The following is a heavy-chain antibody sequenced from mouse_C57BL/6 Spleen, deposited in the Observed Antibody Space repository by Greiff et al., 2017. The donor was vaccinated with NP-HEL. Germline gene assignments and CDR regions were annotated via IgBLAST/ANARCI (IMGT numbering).Heavy chain of an antibody. J-gene: IGHJ2*01. D-gene: IGHD1-1*01. V-gene: IGHV1-81*01. CDR1: GYTFTSYG. Sequence: QVQLQQSGAELARPGASVKLSCKASGYTFTSYGISWVKQRPGQGLEWIGEIYPRSGNTYYNEKFKGKATLTADKSSSTAYMELRSLTSEDSAVYFCAREGGITTVVGLDYWGQGTTLTVSS. CDR2: IYPRSGNT. CDR3: AREGGITTVVGLDY.